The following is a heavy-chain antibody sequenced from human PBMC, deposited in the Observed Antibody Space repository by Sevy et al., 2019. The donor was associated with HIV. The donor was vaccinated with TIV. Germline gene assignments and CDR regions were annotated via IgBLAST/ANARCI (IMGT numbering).Heavy chain of an antibody. D-gene: IGHD1-26*01. J-gene: IGHJ4*02. V-gene: IGHV1-18*01. CDR1: GGTFRTYA. CDR3: ARGLIVGDDGFDY. Sequence: ASVKVSCKASGGTFRTYAISWVRQAPGQGLEWMGWISAYNGNTNYAQKLQGRVTMTTDTSTSTAYMELRSLRSDDTAVYYCARGLIVGDDGFDYWGQGTLVTVSS. CDR2: ISAYNGNT.